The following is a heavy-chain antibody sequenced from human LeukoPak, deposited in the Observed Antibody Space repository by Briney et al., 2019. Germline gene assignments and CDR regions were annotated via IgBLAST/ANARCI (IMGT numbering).Heavy chain of an antibody. CDR1: GGSISSFY. Sequence: SETLSLTCTVSGGSISSFYWNWLRLPPGKGLELIGYIYYSGTTNYNPSLKSRVTISVDSSKNQFSLKLSSVTAADTAMYYCARGRKYTNGYRVTELGSGYFDYWGQGILVTVSS. D-gene: IGHD5-18*01. CDR2: IYYSGTT. J-gene: IGHJ4*02. V-gene: IGHV4-59*01. CDR3: ARGRKYTNGYRVTELGSGYFDY.